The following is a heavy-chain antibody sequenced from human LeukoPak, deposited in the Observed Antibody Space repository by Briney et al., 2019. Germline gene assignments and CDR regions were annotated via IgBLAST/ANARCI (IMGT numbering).Heavy chain of an antibody. J-gene: IGHJ3*02. Sequence: HPGGSLRLSCVASGLTFSSYDMHWIRQAPGKGLEWVSSIGATGDTYYAGSVKGRFTISRENAKKSVYLQMSSLSAGDTAVYFCVLGAYWNDDKNAFHIWGPGTMVTVSS. CDR2: IGATGDT. D-gene: IGHD1-1*01. V-gene: IGHV3-13*01. CDR1: GLTFSSYD. CDR3: VLGAYWNDDKNAFHI.